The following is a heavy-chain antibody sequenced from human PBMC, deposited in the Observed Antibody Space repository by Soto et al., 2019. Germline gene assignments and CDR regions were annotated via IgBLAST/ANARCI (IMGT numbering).Heavy chain of an antibody. V-gene: IGHV1-18*01. Sequence: GASVKVSCKASGYTFTSYGISWVQQAPGQGLEWMGWISAYNGNTNYTQKLQGRVTMTTDTSTSTAYMELRSLRSDDTAVYYCARVKPGIAVAGTSYWYFDLWGRGTLVTVSS. CDR1: GYTFTSYG. CDR3: ARVKPGIAVAGTSYWYFDL. J-gene: IGHJ2*01. D-gene: IGHD6-19*01. CDR2: ISAYNGNT.